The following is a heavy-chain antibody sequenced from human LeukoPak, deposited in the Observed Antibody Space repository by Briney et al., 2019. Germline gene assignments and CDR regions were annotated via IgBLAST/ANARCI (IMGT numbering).Heavy chain of an antibody. D-gene: IGHD6-6*01. CDR3: ARDSGIAARPGAFDI. Sequence: GASVKVSCKASGYTLSSYGFSWVRQAPGQGLEWMGWITNYNVNTKYAQKFQGRVTMTTDTSTSTAYMELRSLRSDDTAVYYCARDSGIAARPGAFDIWGQGTMVTVSS. J-gene: IGHJ3*02. CDR1: GYTLSSYG. CDR2: ITNYNVNT. V-gene: IGHV1-18*01.